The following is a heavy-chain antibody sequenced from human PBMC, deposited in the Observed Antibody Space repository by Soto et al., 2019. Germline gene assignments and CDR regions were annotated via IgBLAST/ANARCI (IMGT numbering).Heavy chain of an antibody. Sequence: QVQLVESGGGVVQPGRSLRLSCAASGFTFSSYAMHWVRQAPGKGLEWVAVISFDGGNKYYADSVKGRFTISRDNSKNTLYLQRNSLRAEDTAVYFCARSPIPARPAWFDPWGQGTLVTVSS. CDR1: GFTFSSYA. CDR2: ISFDGGNK. D-gene: IGHD6-6*01. CDR3: ARSPIPARPAWFDP. J-gene: IGHJ5*02. V-gene: IGHV3-30-3*01.